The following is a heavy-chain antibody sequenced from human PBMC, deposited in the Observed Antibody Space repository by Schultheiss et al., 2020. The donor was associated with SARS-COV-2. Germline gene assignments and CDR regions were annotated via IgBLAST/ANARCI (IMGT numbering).Heavy chain of an antibody. D-gene: IGHD2-15*01. V-gene: IGHV3-23*01. Sequence: GGSLRLSCAASGFTFRRYAMSWVRQAPGKGLEWVSAISGSGGSTYYADSVKGRFTISRDNSKNTLYLQMNSLRAEDTAVYYCARGGYCSGGSCSRRYYFDYWGQGTLVTVSS. CDR2: ISGSGGST. CDR1: GFTFRRYA. CDR3: ARGGYCSGGSCSRRYYFDY. J-gene: IGHJ4*02.